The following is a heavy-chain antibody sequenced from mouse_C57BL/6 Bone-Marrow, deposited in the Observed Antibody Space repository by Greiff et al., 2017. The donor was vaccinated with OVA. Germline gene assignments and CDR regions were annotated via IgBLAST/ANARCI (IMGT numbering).Heavy chain of an antibody. CDR2: ISNGGGST. V-gene: IGHV5-12*01. CDR3: AREDNWDWFAY. Sequence: EVMLVESGGGLVQPGGSLKLSCAASGFTFSDYYMYWVRQTPEKRLEWVAYISNGGGSTYYPDTVKGRFTISRDNAKNTLYLQMSRLKSEDTAMYYCAREDNWDWFAYWGQGTLVTVSA. J-gene: IGHJ3*01. D-gene: IGHD4-1*02. CDR1: GFTFSDYY.